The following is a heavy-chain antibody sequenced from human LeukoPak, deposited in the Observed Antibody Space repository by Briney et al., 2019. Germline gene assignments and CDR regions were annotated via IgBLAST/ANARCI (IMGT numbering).Heavy chain of an antibody. CDR3: ARDHGRLVVVVPPTPADY. CDR2: TSYGGSHK. J-gene: IGHJ4*02. Sequence: PGGSLRLSCAASGFTFSSYWMSWVRQAPGKGLEWVAVTSYGGSHKYYADSVKGRFTISRDDSKNTLYLQMNTLRSDDTAVYYCARDHGRLVVVVPPTPADYWGQGTLVTVSS. D-gene: IGHD2-2*01. V-gene: IGHV3-30-3*01. CDR1: GFTFSSYW.